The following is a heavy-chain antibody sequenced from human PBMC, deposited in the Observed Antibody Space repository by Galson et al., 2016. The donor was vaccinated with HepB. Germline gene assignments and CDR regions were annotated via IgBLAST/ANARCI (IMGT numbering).Heavy chain of an antibody. CDR3: ARDSVGSLDY. CDR2: IFDTGHT. Sequence: TLSLTCTVSGASISGGSGAFYWSWVRQPAGEGLEWIGRIFDTGHTNYNSSLKSRVTISVDTSKNQFSLKLTSVTAADTAMYFCARDSVGSLDYWGQGILVTVSS. D-gene: IGHD3-10*01. CDR1: GASISGGSGAFY. V-gene: IGHV4-61*02. J-gene: IGHJ4*02.